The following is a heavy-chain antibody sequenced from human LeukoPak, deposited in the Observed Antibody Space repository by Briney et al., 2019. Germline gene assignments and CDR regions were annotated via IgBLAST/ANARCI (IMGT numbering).Heavy chain of an antibody. V-gene: IGHV3-30*03. CDR3: ARDHHSSWYFDY. D-gene: IGHD6-13*01. CDR1: GFTFSSYG. J-gene: IGHJ4*02. Sequence: PGGSLRLSCAASGFTFSSYGMHWVRQAPGKGLEWVAVISYDGSNKYYADSVKGRFTISRDNSKNTLYLQMNSLRAEDTAVYYCARDHHSSWYFDYWGQGTLVTVSS. CDR2: ISYDGSNK.